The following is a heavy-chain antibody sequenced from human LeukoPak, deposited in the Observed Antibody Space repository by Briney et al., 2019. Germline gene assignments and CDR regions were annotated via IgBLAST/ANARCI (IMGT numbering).Heavy chain of an antibody. CDR3: ARALAVEMATPWAAFDI. Sequence: PSETLSLTCTVSGYSISSGYYWGWIRQSPGKGLEWIGSIYHSGSTYYNPSLKSRVTISVDTSKNQFSLKLSSVTAADTAVYYCARALAVEMATPWAAFDIWGQGTMVTVSS. J-gene: IGHJ3*02. CDR2: IYHSGST. CDR1: GYSISSGYY. D-gene: IGHD5-24*01. V-gene: IGHV4-38-2*02.